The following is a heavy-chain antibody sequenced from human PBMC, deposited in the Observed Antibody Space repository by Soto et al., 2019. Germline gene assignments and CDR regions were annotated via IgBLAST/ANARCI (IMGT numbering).Heavy chain of an antibody. Sequence: PSETLSLTCAVSGGSISSGGYSWSWIRQPPGKGLEWIGYIYHSGSTYYNPSLKSRVTISVDRSKNQFSLKLSSVTAADTAVYYCAVRYYYGSGPFDPWGQGTLVTVSS. CDR3: AVRYYYGSGPFDP. CDR2: IYHSGST. CDR1: GGSISSGGYS. D-gene: IGHD3-10*01. J-gene: IGHJ5*02. V-gene: IGHV4-30-2*01.